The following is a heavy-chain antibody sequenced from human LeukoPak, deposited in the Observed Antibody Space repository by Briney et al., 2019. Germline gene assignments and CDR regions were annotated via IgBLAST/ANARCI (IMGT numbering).Heavy chain of an antibody. CDR1: GGSFSGYY. CDR3: ARRTPSGSSWYFFDY. V-gene: IGHV4-34*01. CDR2: INHSGST. D-gene: IGHD6-13*01. J-gene: IGHJ4*02. Sequence: PSETLSLTCAVYGGSFSGYYWSWIRQPPGKGLEWIGEINHSGSTNYNPSLKSRVTISVDTSKNQFSLKLSSVTAADTAVYYCARRTPSGSSWYFFDYWGQGTLVTVSS.